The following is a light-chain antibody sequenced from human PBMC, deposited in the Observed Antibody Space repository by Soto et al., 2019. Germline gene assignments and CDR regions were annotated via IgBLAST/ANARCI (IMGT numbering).Light chain of an antibody. Sequence: DIQMTQSPSSVSASVGDRVSITCRASQGVTNWVAWYQQKPGNAPKLLIYAGSSLESGVPSRFSGSGFGTDFTLTISSLQPEDFASHYCQQTGFFPWTFGQGTKVEIK. CDR3: QQTGFFPWT. CDR2: AGS. CDR1: QGVTNW. V-gene: IGKV1-12*01. J-gene: IGKJ1*01.